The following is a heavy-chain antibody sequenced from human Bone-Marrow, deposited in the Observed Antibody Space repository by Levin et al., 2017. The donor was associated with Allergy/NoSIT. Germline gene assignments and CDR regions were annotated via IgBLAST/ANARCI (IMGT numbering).Heavy chain of an antibody. J-gene: IGHJ6*02. Sequence: GESLKISCKASGYTFTSYAMNWVRQAPGQGLEWMGWINTNTGNPTYAQGFTGRFVFSLDTSVSTAYLQISSLKAEDTAVYYCAREVVVAAETYYYDYGMDVWGQGTTVTVSS. D-gene: IGHD2-15*01. CDR3: AREVVVAAETYYYDYGMDV. CDR1: GYTFTSYA. V-gene: IGHV7-4-1*02. CDR2: INTNTGNP.